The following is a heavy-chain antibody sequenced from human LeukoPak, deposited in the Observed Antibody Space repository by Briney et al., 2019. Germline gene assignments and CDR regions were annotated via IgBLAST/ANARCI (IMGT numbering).Heavy chain of an antibody. CDR3: ARELQSVVVPAAPSYFDY. J-gene: IGHJ4*02. V-gene: IGHV3-21*01. CDR1: GFTFSSYS. Sequence: GGSLRLSCAASGFTFSSYSMNWVRQAPGKGLEWVSSISSSSSYIYYADSVKGRFTISRDNAKNSLYLQMNSLRAEDTAVYYCARELQSVVVPAAPSYFDYWRQGTLVTVSS. D-gene: IGHD2-2*01. CDR2: ISSSSSYI.